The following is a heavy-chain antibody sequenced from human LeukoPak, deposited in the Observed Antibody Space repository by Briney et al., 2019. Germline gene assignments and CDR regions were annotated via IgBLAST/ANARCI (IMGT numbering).Heavy chain of an antibody. CDR3: ARGRWYSSGWYYFDY. Sequence: PWEPLSLTCAVSGXSFSSSNGWSWVRQPPGKGLDWIGEIYRSGSTNYNPSLKSRVTISVDKSKNQFSLKLSSVTAADTAVYYCARGRWYSSGWYYFDYWGQGTLVTVSS. V-gene: IGHV4-4*02. CDR2: IYRSGST. CDR1: GXSFSSSNG. J-gene: IGHJ4*02. D-gene: IGHD6-19*01.